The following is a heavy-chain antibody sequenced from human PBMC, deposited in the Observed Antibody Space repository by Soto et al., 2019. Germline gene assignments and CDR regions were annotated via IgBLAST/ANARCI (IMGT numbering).Heavy chain of an antibody. CDR2: IYYSGST. CDR1: GGSISSYY. CDR3: ARVLTNMDAFDI. Sequence: SETLSLTCTVSGGSISSYYWSWIRQPPGKGLEWIGYIYYSGSTNYNPSLKSRVTISVDTSKNQFSLKLSSVTAADTAVYYCARVLTNMDAFDIWGQGTMVTVSS. V-gene: IGHV4-59*01. J-gene: IGHJ3*02.